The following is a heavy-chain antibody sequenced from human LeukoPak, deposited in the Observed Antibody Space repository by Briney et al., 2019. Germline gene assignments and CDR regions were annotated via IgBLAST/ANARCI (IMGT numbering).Heavy chain of an antibody. CDR2: ISAYNGNT. V-gene: IGHV1-18*01. CDR3: ARGGHRRYYYTSGSAFDP. CDR1: GYTFTSYG. J-gene: IGHJ5*02. D-gene: IGHD3-10*01. Sequence: ASVKVSCKASGYTFTSYGISWVRQAPGQGLEWMGWISAYNGNTHYAQNLQGRVTMTTDTSTSKAYMELKSLRSDDTAVYYCARGGHRRYYYTSGSAFDPGGQGTLVTGAS.